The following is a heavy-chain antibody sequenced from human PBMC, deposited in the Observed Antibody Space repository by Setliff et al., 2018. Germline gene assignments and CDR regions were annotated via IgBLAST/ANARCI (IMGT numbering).Heavy chain of an antibody. V-gene: IGHV4-61*02. Sequence: PSETLSLTCIVSGGSISSATSYWNWIRQPAGKELEWIGRIYAIRSTNYNPSLKSRVTISLDTSNNQFSLKLGSVTAADTAVYYCARGSTMIQGVRLYYHGLDVWGQGTTVTVSS. CDR3: ARGSTMIQGVRLYYHGLDV. D-gene: IGHD3-10*01. J-gene: IGHJ6*02. CDR1: GGSISSATSY. CDR2: IYAIRST.